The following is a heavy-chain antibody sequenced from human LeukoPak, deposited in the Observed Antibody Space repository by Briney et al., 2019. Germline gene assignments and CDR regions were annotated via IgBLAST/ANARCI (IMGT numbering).Heavy chain of an antibody. J-gene: IGHJ5*02. D-gene: IGHD4-17*01. V-gene: IGHV1-2*04. CDR3: AREYMTTVTENWFDP. Sequence: GASVKVSCKASGYTFTGYYMHWVRQAPGQGLEWMGWINPNSGGTNYAQKFQGWVTMTRDTPISTAYMELSRLRSDDTAVYYCAREYMTTVTENWFDPWGQGTLVTVSS. CDR2: INPNSGGT. CDR1: GYTFTGYY.